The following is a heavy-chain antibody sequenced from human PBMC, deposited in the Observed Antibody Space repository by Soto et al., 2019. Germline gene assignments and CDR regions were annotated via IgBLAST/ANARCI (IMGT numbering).Heavy chain of an antibody. J-gene: IGHJ4*02. CDR2: ISWNSGFV. CDR1: GFTFDDSA. V-gene: IGHV3-9*01. CDR3: AKTLSLYNSCFDS. Sequence: GGSLRLSCAASGFTFDDSAMHWVRQAPGKGLEWVSGISWNSGFVAYADSVKGRFTISRDNAKNSLYLQMNSLRPEDTAFYYCAKTLSLYNSCFDSWGLGALVTVYS. D-gene: IGHD3-10*01.